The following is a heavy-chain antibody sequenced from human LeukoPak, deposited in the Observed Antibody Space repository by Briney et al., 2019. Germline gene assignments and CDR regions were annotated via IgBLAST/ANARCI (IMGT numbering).Heavy chain of an antibody. CDR1: GYGFHSYG. D-gene: IGHD1-14*01. J-gene: IGHJ4*02. CDR2: ISGHDDRT. Sequence: ASVKVSCKASGYGFHSYGITWVRQAPGYGLEWMGWISGHDDRTEYAQKFQGRVTMSTDKSTSTASMELRRLTYDDTGVYYCARDGGRLQTPESPINDYWGQGTLVTVSS. V-gene: IGHV1-18*01. CDR3: ARDGGRLQTPESPINDY.